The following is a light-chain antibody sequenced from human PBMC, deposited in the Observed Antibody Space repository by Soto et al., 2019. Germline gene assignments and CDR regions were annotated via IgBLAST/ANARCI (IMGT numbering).Light chain of an antibody. J-gene: IGKJ1*01. CDR3: QQYNNWPSWT. V-gene: IGKV3-15*01. CDR2: GAS. Sequence: EIVMTQSPATLSVSPGERATLSGRASQSVSSNLAWYQQKPGQAPRLLLYGASTRATGIPARFSGSGSGTEFTLTISSLQSEDFAVYYCQQYNNWPSWTFGQGTKGDNK. CDR1: QSVSSN.